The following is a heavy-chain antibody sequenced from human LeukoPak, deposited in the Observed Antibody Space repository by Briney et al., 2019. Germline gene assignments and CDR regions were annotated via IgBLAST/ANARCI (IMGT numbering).Heavy chain of an antibody. Sequence: ASVTLSCNASGYTFTSYGISWVRQPPGQGLEWMGWISAYDGNTNYAQKIEDRVTITTDTSTSTAYMELTSLRSDDTAVYYCARGRSSGWYYYFDYWGQGTLVTVSS. CDR2: ISAYDGNT. CDR1: GYTFTSYG. D-gene: IGHD6-19*01. V-gene: IGHV1-18*04. CDR3: ARGRSSGWYYYFDY. J-gene: IGHJ4*02.